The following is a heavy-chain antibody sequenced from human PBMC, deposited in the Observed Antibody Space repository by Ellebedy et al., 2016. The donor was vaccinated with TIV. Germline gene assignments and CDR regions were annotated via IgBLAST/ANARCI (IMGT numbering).Heavy chain of an antibody. CDR3: ARGGGSRLSHSFDI. V-gene: IGHV3-48*04. CDR2: IGSTITTI. Sequence: ESLKISCAASGFTFSSYSMTWVRQAPGKGLEWVSYIGSTITTIYYADSVKGRFTISRDNAKNSLYLQMNSLRAEDTAVYYCARGGGSRLSHSFDIWGQGTMVTVSS. J-gene: IGHJ3*02. D-gene: IGHD3-10*01. CDR1: GFTFSSYS.